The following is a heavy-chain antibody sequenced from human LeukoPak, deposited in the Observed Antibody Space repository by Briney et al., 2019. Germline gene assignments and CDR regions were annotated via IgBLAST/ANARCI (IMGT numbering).Heavy chain of an antibody. CDR1: GNTPTESS. J-gene: IGHJ4*02. CDR3: VTDIRSGWRNY. Sequence: ASVKVSCKVSGNTPTESSMHWVRQAPGNGLEWMGGFDPEDGEPIYAQKIRGRVTMTEDTSVHTAYMELRSLRSEDTAVYYCVTDIRSGWRNYWGQGTLITVSS. V-gene: IGHV1-24*01. D-gene: IGHD6-19*01. CDR2: FDPEDGEP.